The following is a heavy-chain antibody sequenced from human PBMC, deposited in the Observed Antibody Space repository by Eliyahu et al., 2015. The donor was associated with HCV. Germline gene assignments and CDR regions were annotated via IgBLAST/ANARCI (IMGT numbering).Heavy chain of an antibody. J-gene: IGHJ6*02. CDR1: GYSFTSYW. D-gene: IGHD4-17*01. Sequence: EVQLVQSGAEVKXPGXSLXIXCKGSGYSFTSYWIAWVRQMPGXGLWWMGIIYPGDSDTRYSPSFQGQVIISADKSISTAYLQWSSLKASDTAMYYCARATTVTTYYYGMDVWGQGTTVTVSS. V-gene: IGHV5-51*01. CDR3: ARATTVTTYYYGMDV. CDR2: IYPGDSDT.